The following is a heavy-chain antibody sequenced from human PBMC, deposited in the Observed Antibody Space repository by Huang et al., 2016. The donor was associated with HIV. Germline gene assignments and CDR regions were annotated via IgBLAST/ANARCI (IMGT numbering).Heavy chain of an antibody. CDR3: ARERRGFGMDV. J-gene: IGHJ6*04. CDR2: INSNGGST. V-gene: IGHV1-46*03. Sequence: QVQLVQSGAEVKKPGASVRVSCKASGYTFTSYYMPWVRQAPGQGLGGMGIINSNGGSTTHAQKFQGRVTMTRDTSTSTVYMELSNLRSEDTAVYYCARERRGFGMDVWGKGTTVTVSS. CDR1: GYTFTSYY.